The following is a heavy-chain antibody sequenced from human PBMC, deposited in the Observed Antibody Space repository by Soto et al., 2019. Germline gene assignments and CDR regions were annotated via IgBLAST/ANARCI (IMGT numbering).Heavy chain of an antibody. CDR3: ARVSIPYYYNTSGQSYFDY. V-gene: IGHV4-61*01. CDR2: IFYSGTT. J-gene: IGHJ4*02. D-gene: IGHD3-22*01. CDR1: GGSVSSGSYY. Sequence: KPSETLSLTCTVSGGSVSSGSYYWSWIRQPPGMGLEWIGYIFYSGTTNYNPSLKSRVTMSLYTSKNQFSLQLSSVTAADTAVYYCARVSIPYYYNTSGQSYFDYWGQGTLVTVYS.